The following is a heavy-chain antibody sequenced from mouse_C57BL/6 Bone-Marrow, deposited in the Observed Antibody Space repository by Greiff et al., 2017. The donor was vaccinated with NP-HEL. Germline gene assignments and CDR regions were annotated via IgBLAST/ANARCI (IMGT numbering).Heavy chain of an antibody. CDR1: GYAFSSSW. D-gene: IGHD2-4*01. CDR2: IYPGDGDT. J-gene: IGHJ3*01. Sequence: VQLQQSGPELVKPGASVKISCKASGYAFSSSWMNWVKQRPGQGLEWIGRIYPGDGDTNYNGKFKGKATLTADKSSSTAYMQRSSLTSEDSAVYFCVYYDLAYWGKGTLVTVSA. CDR3: VYYDLAY. V-gene: IGHV1-82*01.